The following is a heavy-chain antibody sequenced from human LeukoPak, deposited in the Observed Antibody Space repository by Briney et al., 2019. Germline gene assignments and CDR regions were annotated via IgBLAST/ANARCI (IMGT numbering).Heavy chain of an antibody. Sequence: VASVKVSCKTSGFTFTSYGISWMRQAPGQGLEWVGWISGYNGNTNYAQKFQDRVTMTTDTSTSTAYMELRNLRSDDTAFYYCARDRSSSARENWGQGTLVTVSS. CDR1: GFTFTSYG. CDR3: ARDRSSSAREN. D-gene: IGHD6-13*01. V-gene: IGHV1-18*01. CDR2: ISGYNGNT. J-gene: IGHJ4*02.